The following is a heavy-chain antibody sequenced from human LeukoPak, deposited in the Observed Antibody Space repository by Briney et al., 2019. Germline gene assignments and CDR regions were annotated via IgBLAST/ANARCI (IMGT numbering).Heavy chain of an antibody. Sequence: ASVNVSCKASGYTFTSYGISWVRQAPGQGLEWMGWISAYNGNTNYAQKLQGRVTMTTDTSTSTAYMELRSLRSDDTAVYYCARDLSPHDYGGNVDYWGQGTLVTVSS. CDR3: ARDLSPHDYGGNVDY. V-gene: IGHV1-18*01. J-gene: IGHJ4*02. D-gene: IGHD4-23*01. CDR2: ISAYNGNT. CDR1: GYTFTSYG.